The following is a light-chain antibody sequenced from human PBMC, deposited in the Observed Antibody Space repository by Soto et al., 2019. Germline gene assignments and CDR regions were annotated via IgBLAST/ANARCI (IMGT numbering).Light chain of an antibody. V-gene: IGKV1-9*01. CDR3: QQLDTYPPT. CDR1: QDISTY. J-gene: IGKJ4*01. Sequence: IQLTQSPSSLSASVGDRVTITCRASQDISTYLAWYQQKPGKAPKLLIYGASTLQSGVPSRFSGTGSGTDFDLTISSLHPEDFATYFCQQLDTYPPTFGGGTRVEIK. CDR2: GAS.